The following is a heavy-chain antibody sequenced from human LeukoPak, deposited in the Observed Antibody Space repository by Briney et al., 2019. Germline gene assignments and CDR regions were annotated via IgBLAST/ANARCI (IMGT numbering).Heavy chain of an antibody. CDR2: ISSSGSTI. CDR3: AELGITMIGGV. D-gene: IGHD3-10*02. CDR1: GLTVSSNC. V-gene: IGHV3-11*04. J-gene: IGHJ6*04. Sequence: GGSLRLSCAASGLTVSSNCMSWVRQAPGKGLEWVSYISSSGSTIYYADSVKGRFTISRDNAKNSLYLQMNSLRAEDTAVYYCAELGITMIGGVWGKGTTVTISS.